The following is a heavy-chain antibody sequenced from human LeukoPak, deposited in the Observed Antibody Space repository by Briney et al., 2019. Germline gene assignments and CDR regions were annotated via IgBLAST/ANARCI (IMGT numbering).Heavy chain of an antibody. CDR3: AGGSSAAESGLSFDY. Sequence: GGSLRLSCAASGFTFSSYEMNWVRQAPGKGLEWVSYISSSGSTIYYADSVKGRFTISRDNAKNSLYLQMNSLRAEDTAVYYCAGGSSAAESGLSFDYWGQGTLVTVSS. V-gene: IGHV3-48*03. D-gene: IGHD6-13*01. CDR1: GFTFSSYE. J-gene: IGHJ4*02. CDR2: ISSSGSTI.